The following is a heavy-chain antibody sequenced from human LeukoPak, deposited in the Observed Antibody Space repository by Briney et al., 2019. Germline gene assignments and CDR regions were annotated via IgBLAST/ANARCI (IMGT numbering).Heavy chain of an antibody. Sequence: GGSLRLSCAASGFTCTNAWMIWVRQAPGKGLEWVGRIKSKTDGATTDYAAPVKGRFTISRDDSKNTLYLQMNSLKTEDTAVYYCTASGGSSRFDYWGHGTLVTVSS. D-gene: IGHD1-26*01. CDR1: GFTCTNAW. CDR3: TASGGSSRFDY. CDR2: IKSKTDGATT. V-gene: IGHV3-15*01. J-gene: IGHJ4*01.